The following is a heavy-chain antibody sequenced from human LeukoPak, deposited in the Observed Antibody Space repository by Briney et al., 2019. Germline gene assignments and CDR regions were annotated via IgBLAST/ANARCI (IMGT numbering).Heavy chain of an antibody. D-gene: IGHD3-10*01. Sequence: GGSLRLSCAASGFTFSSYGMSWVRQAPGKGLEWVANIKQDGSEKHYVDSVKGRFTISRDNAKNSLYLQMNSLRAEDTAVYYCARDGSDYGSGSFDYWGQGTLVTVSS. J-gene: IGHJ4*02. CDR2: IKQDGSEK. V-gene: IGHV3-7*01. CDR1: GFTFSSYG. CDR3: ARDGSDYGSGSFDY.